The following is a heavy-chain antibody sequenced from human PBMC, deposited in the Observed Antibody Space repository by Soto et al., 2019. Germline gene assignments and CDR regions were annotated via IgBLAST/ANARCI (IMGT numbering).Heavy chain of an antibody. CDR3: AKEGSPMTASCFDY. V-gene: IGHV3-30*18. CDR1: GFTFSVYV. CDR2: ISYDGRVQ. J-gene: IGHJ4*02. D-gene: IGHD3-22*01. Sequence: GGSLRVSCAAFGFTFSVYVMHWGLQHPRKGLEWVAVISYDGRVQHYADSVKGRFTISRDKSKNTLYLQMNSLRADDTAVYYCAKEGSPMTASCFDYWGQGNLVSVLL.